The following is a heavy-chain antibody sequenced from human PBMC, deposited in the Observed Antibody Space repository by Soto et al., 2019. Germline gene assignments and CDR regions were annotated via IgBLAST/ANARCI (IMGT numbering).Heavy chain of an antibody. Sequence: SETLSLTCTVSGGSISSYYWSWIRQPPGKGLEWIGYIYYSGSTNYNPSLKSRVTISVDTSKNQFSLKLSSVTAADTAVYYCARRGYCSGGSCYLLDYYYYMDDWGKGTTVTVSS. J-gene: IGHJ6*03. D-gene: IGHD2-15*01. V-gene: IGHV4-59*08. CDR3: ARRGYCSGGSCYLLDYYYYMDD. CDR2: IYYSGST. CDR1: GGSISSYY.